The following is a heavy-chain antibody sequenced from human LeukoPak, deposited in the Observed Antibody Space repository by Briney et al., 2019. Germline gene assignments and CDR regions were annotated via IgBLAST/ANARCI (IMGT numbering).Heavy chain of an antibody. CDR1: GGSISSITSLTYY. J-gene: IGHJ4*02. D-gene: IGHD3-16*01. V-gene: IGHV4-39*01. CDR2: VHYSGIT. Sequence: PSETLSLTCIVSGGSISSITSLTYYWNWIRQSPLTALEWIGSVHYSGITYYNPSLKSRTTMSVDTSKNQFSLRLTSMTAADTTIYYCARHEGRGGHFDSWGQGTLVTVSS. CDR3: ARHEGRGGHFDS.